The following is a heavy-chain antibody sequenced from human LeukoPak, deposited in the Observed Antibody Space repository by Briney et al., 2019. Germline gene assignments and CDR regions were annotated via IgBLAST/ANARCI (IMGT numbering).Heavy chain of an antibody. CDR3: ARVGAYYFDY. J-gene: IGHJ4*02. CDR2: INHSGST. Sequence: SETLSLTCAVYGGSFSGYYWSWIRQPPGKGLEWSGEINHSGSTNYNPSLKSRVTISVDTSKNQFSLKLSSVTAADTAVYYCARVGAYYFDYWGQGTLVTVSS. CDR1: GGSFSGYY. V-gene: IGHV4-34*01.